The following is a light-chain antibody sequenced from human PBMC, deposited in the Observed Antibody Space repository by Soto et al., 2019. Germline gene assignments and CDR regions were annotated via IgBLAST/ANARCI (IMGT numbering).Light chain of an antibody. CDR1: QSVSSSY. CDR2: GAS. J-gene: IGKJ2*01. CDR3: QQYGSSPPYT. Sequence: EIVLTQSPGTLSLSPGERATLSCRASQSVSSSYLAWYQQKPGQAPRLLIYGASSSATGIPDRFSGSGSGTEFTLTISRLEPEDFVVYSCQQYGSSPPYTFGQGTKLEIK. V-gene: IGKV3-20*01.